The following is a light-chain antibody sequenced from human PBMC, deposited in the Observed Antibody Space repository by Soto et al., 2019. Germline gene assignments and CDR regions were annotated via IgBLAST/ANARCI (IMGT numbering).Light chain of an antibody. CDR1: SSNIGAGYD. V-gene: IGLV1-40*01. CDR3: QTYDSSLSAHLV. CDR2: DTI. Sequence: QPVLTQPPSASGAPGQRVTISCTGSSSNIGAGYDVQWYQQLSGTAPKLLIYDTINRPPGVPARFSASKSGTSASLAITGLQAEDEADYYCQTYDSSLSAHLVFGGGTQLTVL. J-gene: IGLJ2*01.